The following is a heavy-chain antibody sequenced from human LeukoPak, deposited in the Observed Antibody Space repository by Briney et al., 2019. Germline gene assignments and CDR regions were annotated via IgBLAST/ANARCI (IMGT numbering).Heavy chain of an antibody. Sequence: PGGSLRLSCVASRFTFSSYWMHWVRQAPGKGLAWVSYISPDGSTTRYADSVKGRFTTSRDNAKNTLYLQMNSLRVEDTALYFCASAWSFWGQGALVTVSS. CDR2: ISPDGSTT. D-gene: IGHD1-26*01. V-gene: IGHV3-74*01. J-gene: IGHJ4*02. CDR3: ASAWSF. CDR1: RFTFSSYW.